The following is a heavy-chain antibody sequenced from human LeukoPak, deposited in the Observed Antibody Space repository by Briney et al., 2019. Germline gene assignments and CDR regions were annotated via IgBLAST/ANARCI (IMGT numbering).Heavy chain of an antibody. Sequence: ETXXLXCXVXXGSXSSGDYYWSWIRQPPGRGLEWIGEINHSGSTNYNPSLKSRVTISVDTSKNQFSLKLSSVTAADTAVYYCARGARDGYIVWGQGTLVTVSS. CDR1: XGSXSSGDYY. CDR3: ARGARDGYIV. CDR2: INHSGST. D-gene: IGHD5-24*01. V-gene: IGHV4-34*01. J-gene: IGHJ4*02.